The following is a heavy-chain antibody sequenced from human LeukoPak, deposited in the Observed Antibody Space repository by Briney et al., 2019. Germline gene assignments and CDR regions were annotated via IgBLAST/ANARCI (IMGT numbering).Heavy chain of an antibody. CDR3: AKVTEPYRPPTDFDY. V-gene: IGHV3-23*01. D-gene: IGHD2-21*01. Sequence: GGSLRLSCAVSGITLSNYGMSWVRQAPGKGLEWVSAISGSGGSTYYADSVKGRFTISRDNSKNTLYLQMNSLRAEDTAVYYCAKVTEPYRPPTDFDYWGQGTLVAVSS. CDR1: GITLSNYG. CDR2: ISGSGGST. J-gene: IGHJ4*02.